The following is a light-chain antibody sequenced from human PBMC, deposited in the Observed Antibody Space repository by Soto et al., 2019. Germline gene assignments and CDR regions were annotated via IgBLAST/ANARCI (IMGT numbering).Light chain of an antibody. Sequence: IMLTQSPGTLSLSPGARATLSCRASQSVSSSYLAWYQQTPGQPPRLVIYGASSRATGIPDRCSGSWSGTYVTLTISILEPEDLAVFYCQHYDSFPITFGQGTRLEIK. J-gene: IGKJ5*01. V-gene: IGKV3-20*01. CDR3: QHYDSFPIT. CDR1: QSVSSSY. CDR2: GAS.